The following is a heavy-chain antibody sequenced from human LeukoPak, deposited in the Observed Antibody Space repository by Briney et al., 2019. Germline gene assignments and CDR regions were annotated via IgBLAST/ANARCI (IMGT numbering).Heavy chain of an antibody. Sequence: GGSLRLSCAASGFTFSSYWMNWVRQAPGKGLEWVANIKQDGSEKYYVDSVKSRFTISRDNAKNSLYLQMNSLRAEDTALYYCARDKDVGASLFDYWGQGTLVTVSS. CDR3: ARDKDVGASLFDY. J-gene: IGHJ4*02. CDR2: IKQDGSEK. D-gene: IGHD1-26*01. CDR1: GFTFSSYW. V-gene: IGHV3-7*01.